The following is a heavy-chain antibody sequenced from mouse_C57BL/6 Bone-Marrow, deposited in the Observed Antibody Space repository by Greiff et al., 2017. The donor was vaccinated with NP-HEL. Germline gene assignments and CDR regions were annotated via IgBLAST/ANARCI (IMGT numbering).Heavy chain of an antibody. CDR1: GFNIKDDY. Sequence: EVQLQQSGAELVRPGASVKLSCTASGFNIKDDYMHWVKQRPEQGLEWIGWIDPENGDTEYASKFQGQATITADTSSNTAYLQLSSLTSEDTAVYYCTTDDYWYFDVWGTGTTVTVSS. J-gene: IGHJ1*03. D-gene: IGHD2-3*01. CDR2: IDPENGDT. V-gene: IGHV14-4*01. CDR3: TTDDYWYFDV.